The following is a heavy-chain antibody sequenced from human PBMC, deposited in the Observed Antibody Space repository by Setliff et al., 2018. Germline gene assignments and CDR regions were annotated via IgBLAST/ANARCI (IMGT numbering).Heavy chain of an antibody. CDR1: GYTFNNYG. J-gene: IGHJ6*02. CDR2: INPGNGNT. CDR3: ARDGQYYGSGFYSTRYYYSYGLDV. V-gene: IGHV1-3*01. Sequence: ASVKVSCKASGYTFNNYGITWVRQAPGQGLEWMGWINPGNGNTKYSPKFQDRVTISRATSASTGYMELTSLTSEDTAVYYCARDGQYYGSGFYSTRYYYSYGLDVWGQGTTVTVSS. D-gene: IGHD3-10*01.